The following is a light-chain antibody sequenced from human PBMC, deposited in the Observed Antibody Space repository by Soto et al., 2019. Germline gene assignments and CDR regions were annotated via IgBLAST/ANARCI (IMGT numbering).Light chain of an antibody. CDR3: SAYTSSSTLV. J-gene: IGLJ1*01. CDR1: SIDVGGYNY. Sequence: QSVLTQPASVYGSPGQSITISCTGTSIDVGGYNYVSWYQQHPGKAPKLMIYDVSNRHSGVSNRFSGSKSGNTSSLTISGLQAEDEADYYCSAYTSSSTLVFGTGTKVTVL. CDR2: DVS. V-gene: IGLV2-14*01.